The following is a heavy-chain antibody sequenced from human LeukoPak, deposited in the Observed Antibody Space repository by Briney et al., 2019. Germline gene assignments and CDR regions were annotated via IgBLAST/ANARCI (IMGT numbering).Heavy chain of an antibody. D-gene: IGHD6-6*01. CDR3: ARLYSSSSGLRASDY. CDR1: GFTFSSYE. J-gene: IGHJ4*02. Sequence: GGSLRLSCAASGFTFSSYEMNWVRQAPGKGLEWVSYTSSSGSTIFYADSVKGRFTISRDNAKNSLYLQMNSLRAEDTAVYYCARLYSSSSGLRASDYWGQGTLVTVSS. CDR2: TSSSGSTI. V-gene: IGHV3-48*03.